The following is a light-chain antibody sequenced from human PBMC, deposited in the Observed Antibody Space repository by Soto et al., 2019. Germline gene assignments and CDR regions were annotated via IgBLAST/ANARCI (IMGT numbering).Light chain of an antibody. CDR3: SSYTTSSALV. Sequence: QSVLAQSASVSGSPGQSITIPCTGTSSDVGGYDDVSWYQQHPGKVPKLIIYEVIKRPSGVSHRFSGSKSGNTASLTISGLQTEDEADYYCSSYTTSSALVFGGGTKVTVL. V-gene: IGLV2-14*01. CDR1: SSDVGGYDD. CDR2: EVI. J-gene: IGLJ2*01.